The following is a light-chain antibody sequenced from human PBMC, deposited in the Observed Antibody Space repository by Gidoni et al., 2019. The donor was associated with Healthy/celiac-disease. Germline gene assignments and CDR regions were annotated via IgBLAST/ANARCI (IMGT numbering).Light chain of an antibody. Sequence: EIVLTQSPATLSWSPGERATLPCRASQSVSSYLAWYQQKPGQAPRLLIYDASNRATGIPARFSGSGSGTDFTLTISSLEPEDFAVYYCQQRSNWPPMYTFXQXTKLEIK. V-gene: IGKV3-11*01. J-gene: IGKJ2*01. CDR3: QQRSNWPPMYT. CDR1: QSVSSY. CDR2: DAS.